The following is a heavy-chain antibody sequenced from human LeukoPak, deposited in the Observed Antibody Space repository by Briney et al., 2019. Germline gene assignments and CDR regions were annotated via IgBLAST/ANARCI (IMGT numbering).Heavy chain of an antibody. V-gene: IGHV1-18*01. CDR2: ISAYNGNT. J-gene: IGHJ4*02. CDR1: GYTFTSYG. D-gene: IGHD3-22*01. Sequence: ASVKVSCKASGYTFTSYGISWVRQAPGQGLEWMGWISAYNGNTNYAQKLQGRVTITADESTSTAYMELSSLRSEDTAVYYCARERGDSGGSLDYWGQGTLVTVSS. CDR3: ARERGDSGGSLDY.